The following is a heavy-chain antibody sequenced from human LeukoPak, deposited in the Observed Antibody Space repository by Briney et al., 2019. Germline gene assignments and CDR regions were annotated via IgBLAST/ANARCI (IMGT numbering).Heavy chain of an antibody. CDR2: INSDGSST. V-gene: IGHV3-74*01. Sequence: PGGSLRLSCAASVFPFTSYGMHWVRRAPGKGPVWVSRINSDGSSTDYADSVKGRFTISRDNAKNTLYLQMNSLRTEDTAVYYCARRWAVAAVDYWGQGTLVTVSS. CDR3: ARRWAVAAVDY. CDR1: VFPFTSYG. J-gene: IGHJ4*02. D-gene: IGHD6-19*01.